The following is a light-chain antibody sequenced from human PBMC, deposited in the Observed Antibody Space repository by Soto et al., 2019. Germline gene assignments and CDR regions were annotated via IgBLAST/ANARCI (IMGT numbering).Light chain of an antibody. Sequence: EIVLTQSPGTLSLSPGERATLSCSASQTFSNSFLSWFQQIPGQAPRLLIYGASMRATGIPDRFSGSGSGTDFTLTISRPEPEDFAVYYCQQCGSSSTFGQGTRLEIK. V-gene: IGKV3-20*01. CDR2: GAS. CDR1: QTFSNSF. CDR3: QQCGSSST. J-gene: IGKJ5*01.